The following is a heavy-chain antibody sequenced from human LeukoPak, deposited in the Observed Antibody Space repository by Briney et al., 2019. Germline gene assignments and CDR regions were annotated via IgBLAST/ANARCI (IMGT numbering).Heavy chain of an antibody. J-gene: IGHJ6*02. CDR2: ISGSGGTT. CDR3: AKLYCSSTSCYYYYYYFIMDV. D-gene: IGHD2-2*01. Sequence: GGSLRLSCAASGFTFSSHAMSWVRQAPGKELEWVSAISGSGGTTYYADSVKGRFTISRDNSKNTLYLQLNSLRAEDTAVYYCAKLYCSSTSCYYYYYYFIMDVWGQGTTVTVSS. V-gene: IGHV3-23*01. CDR1: GFTFSSHA.